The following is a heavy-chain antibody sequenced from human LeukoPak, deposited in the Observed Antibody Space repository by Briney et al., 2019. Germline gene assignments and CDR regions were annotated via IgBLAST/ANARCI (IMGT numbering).Heavy chain of an antibody. CDR1: GGSISSYY. Sequence: SETLSLTCTVSGGSISSYYWSWIRQPPGKGLEWIGYIYYSGSTNYNPSLKSRVTISVDTSKNQFSLKLSSVTAADTAVYCCARRYCSSTSCYRGWFDPWGQGTLVTVSS. J-gene: IGHJ5*02. V-gene: IGHV4-59*08. CDR3: ARRYCSSTSCYRGWFDP. D-gene: IGHD2-2*01. CDR2: IYYSGST.